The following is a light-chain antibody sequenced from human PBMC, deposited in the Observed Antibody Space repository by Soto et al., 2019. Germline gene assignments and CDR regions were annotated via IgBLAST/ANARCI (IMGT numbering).Light chain of an antibody. CDR2: ATS. Sequence: DIQMTQSPSSLSASVGDRVTITCRASQSISKSLNWYQQKPGRAPKLLIYATSSLQRGVTSRFSGSGSGTGFTLTINNPQPEDFAIYYCHQTYSTLCTFGQGTKVDVK. CDR3: HQTYSTLCT. V-gene: IGKV1-39*01. CDR1: QSISKS. J-gene: IGKJ1*01.